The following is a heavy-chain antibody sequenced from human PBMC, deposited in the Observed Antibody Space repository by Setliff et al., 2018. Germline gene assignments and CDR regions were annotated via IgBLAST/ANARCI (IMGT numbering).Heavy chain of an antibody. CDR2: INPNSGGT. CDR3: ARDRDSSGYPYYFDY. J-gene: IGHJ4*02. Sequence: ASVKVSCKASGYTFTGYYMHWVRQAPGQGLEWMGWINPNSGGTNYAQRFQGWVTMTRDTSISTAYMELSRLRSDDTAVYYCARDRDSSGYPYYFDYWGQGTLVTISS. CDR1: GYTFTGYY. V-gene: IGHV1-2*04. D-gene: IGHD3-22*01.